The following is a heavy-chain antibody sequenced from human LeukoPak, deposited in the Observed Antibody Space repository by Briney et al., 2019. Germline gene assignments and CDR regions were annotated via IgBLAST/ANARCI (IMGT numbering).Heavy chain of an antibody. J-gene: IGHJ4*02. Sequence: GGSLRLSCAASGFTFSSYWMSWVRQAPGKGLEWVANIKQDGSEKYYVDSVKGRFTISRDNAKNSLYLQMNSLRAEDTAVYYCAGVSGYSYGPRGRFDYWGQGTLVTVSS. D-gene: IGHD5-18*01. CDR1: GFTFSSYW. CDR3: AGVSGYSYGPRGRFDY. V-gene: IGHV3-7*01. CDR2: IKQDGSEK.